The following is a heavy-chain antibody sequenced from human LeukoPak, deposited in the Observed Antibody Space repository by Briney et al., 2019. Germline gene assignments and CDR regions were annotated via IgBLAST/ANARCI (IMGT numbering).Heavy chain of an antibody. D-gene: IGHD4-17*01. J-gene: IGHJ4*02. CDR3: ARIPKTTYFDY. Sequence: PVGSLRLSCAASGFTVSSKYMSWVRQAPRKGLEWVSVIYSGGSTDYADSVKGRFTISRDNSENTLHLQMNSLRAEDTAVYYCARIPKTTYFDYWGQGTLVTVSS. CDR2: IYSGGST. V-gene: IGHV3-53*01. CDR1: GFTVSSKY.